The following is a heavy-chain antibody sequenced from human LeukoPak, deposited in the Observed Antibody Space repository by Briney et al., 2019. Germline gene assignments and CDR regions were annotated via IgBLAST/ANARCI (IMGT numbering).Heavy chain of an antibody. CDR1: CESFSGYS. J-gene: IGHJ5*02. CDR3: TRERSTPGINWFYR. CDR2: INHSGST. D-gene: IGHD2-2*01. Sequence: PSETLSLTCAVYCESFSGYSWNWIRQSPGKGLEWIGEINHSGSTNYNPSLKSRVTISVDTSKNQTSKRQFSLKLTSVTAADTAVYYCTRERSTPGINWFYRCDERTLVTVSS. V-gene: IGHV4-34*01.